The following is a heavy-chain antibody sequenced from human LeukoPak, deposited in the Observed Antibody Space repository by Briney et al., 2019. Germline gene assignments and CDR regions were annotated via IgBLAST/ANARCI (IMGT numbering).Heavy chain of an antibody. CDR2: ITGTSAST. D-gene: IGHD2-2*01. CDR1: GFTFSTYA. J-gene: IGHJ4*02. Sequence: PGGSLRLSCAASGFTFSTYAMAWVRQAPGKVLEWVSAITGTSASTYYADSVKGRFTISRDNSKNTLYLQMNSLRAEDTAVYYCAKSRRRCGSSTSCTFDYWGQGTLVTVSS. CDR3: AKSRRRCGSSTSCTFDY. V-gene: IGHV3-23*01.